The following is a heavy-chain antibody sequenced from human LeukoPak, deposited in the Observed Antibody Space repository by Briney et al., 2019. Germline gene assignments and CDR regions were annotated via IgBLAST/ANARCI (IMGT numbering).Heavy chain of an antibody. CDR2: ISAYSGNT. Sequence: ASVKVSCKASGYTFSSYGISWVRQAPGQGLEWLGWISAYSGNTHYAQKFQGRVTMTTDTSTTTAYMELRGLRSDDTAVYYCARGGYFDWLLDAFDIWGQGTMVTVSS. CDR1: GYTFSSYG. CDR3: ARGGYFDWLLDAFDI. V-gene: IGHV1-18*01. J-gene: IGHJ3*02. D-gene: IGHD3-9*01.